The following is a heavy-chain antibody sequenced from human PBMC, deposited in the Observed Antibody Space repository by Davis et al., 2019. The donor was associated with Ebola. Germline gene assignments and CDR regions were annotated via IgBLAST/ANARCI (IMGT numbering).Heavy chain of an antibody. V-gene: IGHV4-34*01. J-gene: IGHJ5*02. D-gene: IGHD6-13*01. CDR3: ARARSWYGWFDP. CDR2: INHSGST. CDR1: GGSFSGYY. Sequence: MPSETLSLTCAVYGGSFSGYYWSWIRQPPGKGLEWIGEINHSGSTNYNPSFKSRVTRPVDTSKNQFSLKLSSVTAADTAVYYCARARSWYGWFDPWGQGTLVTVSS.